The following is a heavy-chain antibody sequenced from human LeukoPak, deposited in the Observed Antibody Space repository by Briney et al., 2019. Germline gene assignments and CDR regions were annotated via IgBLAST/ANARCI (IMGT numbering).Heavy chain of an antibody. D-gene: IGHD3-22*01. Sequence: GGSLRLSCAASGFTFDDYGMSWVRQAPGKGLEWVSSVSGSGGTTDYADSVEGRVTISRDDSKNTLYLQMHYLRAEDTAVYYCAKGVSAVDYDLDYWGQGTLVTVSS. CDR2: VSGSGGTT. V-gene: IGHV3-23*01. CDR3: AKGVSAVDYDLDY. CDR1: GFTFDDYG. J-gene: IGHJ4*02.